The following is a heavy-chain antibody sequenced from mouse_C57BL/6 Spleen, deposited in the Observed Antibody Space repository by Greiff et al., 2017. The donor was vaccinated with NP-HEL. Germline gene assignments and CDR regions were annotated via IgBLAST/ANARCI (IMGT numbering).Heavy chain of an antibody. CDR1: GYTFTSYW. V-gene: IGHV1S81*02. Sequence: QVQLQQPGADLVKAGASVKMSCKASGYTFTSYWMHWVKQRLGQGLEWFAETNPTNGRTYYNEKFKSKATLTVDKSSSTAYMLLSGPTFEDSAVYYCARNKKIVATYFKYWGQGTTLTVSS. D-gene: IGHD1-1*01. CDR2: TNPTNGRT. J-gene: IGHJ2*01. CDR3: ARNKKIVATYFKY.